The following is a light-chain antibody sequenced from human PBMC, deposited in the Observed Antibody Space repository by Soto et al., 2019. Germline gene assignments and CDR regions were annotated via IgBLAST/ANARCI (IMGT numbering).Light chain of an antibody. J-gene: IGKJ4*01. V-gene: IGKV3-11*01. CDR2: DAS. Sequence: EIVLTQSPATLSLSPGERAALSCRASQSVSSHLAWYQQKPGQAPRLLIYDASNRATGIPARFSGSGSGTDFPLIISSLEPEDLAVYYCQQRSNWPLTFGGGPKVEIK. CDR1: QSVSSH. CDR3: QQRSNWPLT.